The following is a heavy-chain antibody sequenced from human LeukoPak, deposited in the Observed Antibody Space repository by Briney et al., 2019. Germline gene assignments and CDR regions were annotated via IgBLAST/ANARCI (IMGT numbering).Heavy chain of an antibody. D-gene: IGHD2-2*01. Sequence: SETLSLTCAVYGGSFSRHYWCWIRQPPGKGLEWIGEINLSGSTKYNPSLKSRVTISGDTSKNQFSLRLSSVTAADTAVYYCARYCSSTSCYWFDPWGQATLVTVSS. CDR1: GGSFSRHY. J-gene: IGHJ5*02. CDR2: INLSGST. CDR3: ARYCSSTSCYWFDP. V-gene: IGHV4-34*01.